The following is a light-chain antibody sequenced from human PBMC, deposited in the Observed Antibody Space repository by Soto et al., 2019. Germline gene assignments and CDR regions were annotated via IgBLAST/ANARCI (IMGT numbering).Light chain of an antibody. J-gene: IGLJ3*02. CDR2: EDN. CDR1: ALPTKF. V-gene: IGLV3-10*01. CDR3: YSLDRNGYPV. Sequence: SYELTQPPSVSVSPGQSARITCSGDALPTKFAYWYQQKPGQAPVLVVYEDNKRPSGIPERFSGSSSGTMATLTISGAQLEDEADYSCYSLDRNGYPVFGGGTQLTVL.